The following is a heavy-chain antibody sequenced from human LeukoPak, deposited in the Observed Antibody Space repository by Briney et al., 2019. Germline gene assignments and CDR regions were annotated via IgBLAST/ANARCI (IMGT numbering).Heavy chain of an antibody. CDR1: EFKFDDYA. Sequence: GGSLRLSCAAAEFKFDDYAMHWVRQGPGKGLEWVAGISWSSGHLEYAESVKGRFTISRDNARNALYLQMDGLRRDDTALYYCLRSVVEVAATPTHFDLWGRGTQVIVSS. CDR2: ISWSSGHL. D-gene: IGHD2-15*01. J-gene: IGHJ2*01. CDR3: LRSVVEVAATPTHFDL. V-gene: IGHV3-9*01.